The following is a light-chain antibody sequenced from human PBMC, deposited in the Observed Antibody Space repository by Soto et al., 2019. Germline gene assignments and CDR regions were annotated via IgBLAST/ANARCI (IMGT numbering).Light chain of an antibody. V-gene: IGKV1-6*02. CDR2: AAS. CDR3: LQDHDYPWT. CDR1: QDIGND. Sequence: IQMTQSPSSLSVSVTDRVTITCRASQDIGNDLGWYQQRPGEAPELLLYAASTLRSGVPSRFSGSGSGTQFTLNINNLQPEDSATYFCLQDHDYPWTFGHGTKVDIK. J-gene: IGKJ1*01.